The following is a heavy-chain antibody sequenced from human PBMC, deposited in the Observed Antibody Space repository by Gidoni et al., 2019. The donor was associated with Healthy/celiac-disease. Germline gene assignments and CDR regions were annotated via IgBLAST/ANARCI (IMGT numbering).Heavy chain of an antibody. J-gene: IGHJ5*02. V-gene: IGHV4-59*01. CDR1: GGSISSYY. Sequence: QVQLQESGPGLVQPSETLSLTCTVSGGSISSYYWSWIRQPPGKGLEWIGYIYYSGSTNYNPSLKSRVTISVDTSKNPFSLKLSSVSAADTAVYYCARDKPGVDPWGQGTLVTVSS. CDR3: ARDKPGVDP. CDR2: IYYSGST.